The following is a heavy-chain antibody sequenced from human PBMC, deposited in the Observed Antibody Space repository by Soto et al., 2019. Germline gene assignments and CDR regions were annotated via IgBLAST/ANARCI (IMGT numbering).Heavy chain of an antibody. V-gene: IGHV3-74*01. J-gene: IGHJ4*02. Sequence: AGGSLRLSCAASGFPFTNYWMNWVRQTPGKGLMWVSRISPDGSDVGYADSVEGRFTVSRDNAKNTLYLQMYSLRAEDTAMYYCACWGQIVPVDPRDFDRWGQGTLGT. CDR2: ISPDGSDV. CDR3: ACWGQIVPVDPRDFDR. CDR1: GFPFTNYW. D-gene: IGHD2-8*02.